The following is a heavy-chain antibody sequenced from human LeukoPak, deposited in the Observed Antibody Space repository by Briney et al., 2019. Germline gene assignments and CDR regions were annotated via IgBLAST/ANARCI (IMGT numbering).Heavy chain of an antibody. CDR1: GGSFTGDY. CDR3: ARQYGGSWSAFF. CDR2: IYYSGST. V-gene: IGHV4-39*01. D-gene: IGHD6-13*01. J-gene: IGHJ4*02. Sequence: SETLSLTCAVSGGSFTGDYWVWIRQPPGKGLEWVGSIYYSGSTYHNPSLKSRVTISVDTSKNQFSLKLNSVTAADTAVYYCARQYGGSWSAFFWGQGTLVTVSS.